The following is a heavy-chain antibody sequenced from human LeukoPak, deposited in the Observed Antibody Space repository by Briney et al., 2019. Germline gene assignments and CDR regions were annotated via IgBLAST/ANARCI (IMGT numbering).Heavy chain of an antibody. CDR3: ARVEVRFLENLHWFDP. V-gene: IGHV4-61*01. Sequence: SETLSLTCTVSGGSVSSGTYYWGWIRQPPGKGLEWIGYIYYSGTTNYNPSLKSRVTISIDTSRNQFSLKLSSVTAADTAVYYCARVEVRFLENLHWFDPWGQGTLVTVSS. CDR1: GGSVSSGTYY. D-gene: IGHD3-3*01. CDR2: IYYSGTT. J-gene: IGHJ5*02.